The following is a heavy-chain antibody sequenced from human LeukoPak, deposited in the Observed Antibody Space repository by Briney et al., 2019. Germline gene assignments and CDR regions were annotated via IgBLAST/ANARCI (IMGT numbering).Heavy chain of an antibody. D-gene: IGHD6-19*01. CDR1: GFTXXSYS. CDR2: ISSSSSTI. CDR3: AREQWLVPFDY. Sequence: XLXLXXAXSGFTXXSYSMNWVRQAPGKGLEWVSYISSSSSTIYYADSVKGRFTISRDNAKDSLYLQMNSLRAEDTAVYYCAREQWLVPFDYWGQGTLVTVSS. J-gene: IGHJ4*02. V-gene: IGHV3-48*01.